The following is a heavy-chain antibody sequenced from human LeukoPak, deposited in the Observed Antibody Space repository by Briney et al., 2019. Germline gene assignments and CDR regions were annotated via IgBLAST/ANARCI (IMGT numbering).Heavy chain of an antibody. Sequence: GESLKISCKGSGYSFSNYWIGWVRQMPGKGLEWMGIIYPADSDTRYSPSFQGQVTISADKSITTAYLHWSSLQDSDTAMYYCARRASAYDSSGYHFDYWGQGALVTVSS. CDR3: ARRASAYDSSGYHFDY. CDR2: IYPADSDT. V-gene: IGHV5-51*01. J-gene: IGHJ4*02. CDR1: GYSFSNYW. D-gene: IGHD3-22*01.